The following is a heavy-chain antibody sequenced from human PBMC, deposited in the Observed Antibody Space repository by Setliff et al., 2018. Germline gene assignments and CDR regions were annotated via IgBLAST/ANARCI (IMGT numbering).Heavy chain of an antibody. Sequence: PSETLSLTCTVSGDSISTYYWSWIRRPAGKGLEWIGRVFVDGSTNYNPSLKSRVTMSVDTSKDQFSRKVISVTAADTAVYYCARGRNVAARLLDSWGQGTLVTVSS. D-gene: IGHD6-6*01. J-gene: IGHJ4*02. CDR3: ARGRNVAARLLDS. V-gene: IGHV4-4*07. CDR1: GDSISTYY. CDR2: VFVDGST.